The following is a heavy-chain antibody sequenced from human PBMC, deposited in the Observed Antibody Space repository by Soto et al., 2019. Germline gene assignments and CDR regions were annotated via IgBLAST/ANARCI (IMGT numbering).Heavy chain of an antibody. D-gene: IGHD2-15*01. CDR2: INAGNGNT. CDR1: GYTFTSYS. Sequence: GSMEVSCKASGYTFTSYSMHWVRQAPRQRLGWMGWINAGNGNTKYSQKFQGRVTITRDTSASTAYMELSSLRSEDTAVYYCARDCSGGSCYSGEVDYYYYYMDVWGKGTTVTVSS. CDR3: ARDCSGGSCYSGEVDYYYYYMDV. V-gene: IGHV1-3*01. J-gene: IGHJ6*03.